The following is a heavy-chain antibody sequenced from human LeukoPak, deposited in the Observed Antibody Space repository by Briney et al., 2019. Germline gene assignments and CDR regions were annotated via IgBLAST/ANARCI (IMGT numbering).Heavy chain of an antibody. J-gene: IGHJ6*02. CDR2: ISGSGGST. CDR3: AKDHEAKSYYDILTGYLSDYGMDV. V-gene: IGHV3-23*01. D-gene: IGHD3-9*01. Sequence: PGGSLRLSCAASGFTFSSYAMSWVRQAPGKGLEWVSAISGSGGSTYYADSVKGRFTISRDNSKNTLYLQMNSLRAEDTAVYYCAKDHEAKSYYDILTGYLSDYGMDVWGQGTTVTVSS. CDR1: GFTFSSYA.